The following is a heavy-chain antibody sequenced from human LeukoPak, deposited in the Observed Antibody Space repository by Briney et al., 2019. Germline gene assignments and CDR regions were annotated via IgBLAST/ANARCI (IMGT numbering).Heavy chain of an antibody. J-gene: IGHJ6*02. Sequence: ASVKVSCKASGYTFNNYAINWVRQAPGQGLEWMGWINPNSGGTNYAQKFQGWVTMTRDTSISTAYMELSRLRSDDTAVYYCARGQRITIFGVAKPYYGMDVWGQGTTVTVSS. CDR2: INPNSGGT. CDR3: ARGQRITIFGVAKPYYGMDV. CDR1: GYTFNNYA. V-gene: IGHV1-2*04. D-gene: IGHD3-3*01.